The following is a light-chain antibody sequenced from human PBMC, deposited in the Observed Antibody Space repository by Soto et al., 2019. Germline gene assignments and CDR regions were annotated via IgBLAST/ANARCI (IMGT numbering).Light chain of an antibody. Sequence: QSALTQPPSASGSPGQSVTISCTGTSSDVGGYNYVSWYQQYPGKAPKLIIYEVSHRPSGVSNRFSGSKSGNTASLTISGLQADDEADYYCNSFTTSTTPYVFGTGTKVTVL. CDR2: EVS. CDR1: SSDVGGYNY. CDR3: NSFTTSTTPYV. J-gene: IGLJ1*01. V-gene: IGLV2-14*01.